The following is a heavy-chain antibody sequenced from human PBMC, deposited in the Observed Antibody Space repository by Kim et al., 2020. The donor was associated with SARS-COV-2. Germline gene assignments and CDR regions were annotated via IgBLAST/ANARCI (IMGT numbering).Heavy chain of an antibody. D-gene: IGHD4-4*01. CDR2: INGDGSRT. Sequence: GGSLRLSRAASGFTFSNFWMHWVRQVPGKGLVWVSRINGDGSRTDYADSVKGRFTISRDTAKNTLYLQMNSLRAEDTAVYYCARDRSTLTTADPDNWGQG. V-gene: IGHV3-74*01. J-gene: IGHJ4*02. CDR1: GFTFSNFW. CDR3: ARDRSTLTTADPDN.